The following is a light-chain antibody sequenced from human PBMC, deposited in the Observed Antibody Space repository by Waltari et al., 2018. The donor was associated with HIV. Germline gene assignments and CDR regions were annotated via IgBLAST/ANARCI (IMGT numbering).Light chain of an antibody. CDR1: QSVLYSSNNKND. CDR3: QQFYTTPYT. Sequence: DIVMTQSADSLAASLGEKATFNCQSSQSVLYSSNNKNDLAWHRHRPVQPPELLIYLASTRYSVVPDRFSGSGSGTDFTLTIRSLQAEYVAVYYCQQFYTTPYTFGHATKLEI. V-gene: IGKV4-1*01. CDR2: LAS. J-gene: IGKJ2*01.